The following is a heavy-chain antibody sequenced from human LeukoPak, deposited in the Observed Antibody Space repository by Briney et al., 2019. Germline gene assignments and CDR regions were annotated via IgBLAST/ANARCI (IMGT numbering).Heavy chain of an antibody. V-gene: IGHV4-34*01. CDR3: ARGTIFGVVIGAFDP. J-gene: IGHJ5*02. CDR2: INHSGST. Sequence: SETLSLTCAVYGGSFSGYYWSWLRQPPGKGLEWLGEINHSGSTNYNPSLKSRVIISLDTSKNQFSLKLSSVTAADTAVYYCARGTIFGVVIGAFDPWGQGTLVTVSS. CDR1: GGSFSGYY. D-gene: IGHD3-3*01.